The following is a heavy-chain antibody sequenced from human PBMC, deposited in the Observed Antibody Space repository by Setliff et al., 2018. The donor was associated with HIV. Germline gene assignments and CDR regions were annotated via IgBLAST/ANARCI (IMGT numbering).Heavy chain of an antibody. Sequence: SETLSLTCAVYGWSFSGYYWSWIRQPPGKGLEWLGEIDHTGSTNYNLSLKSRITMSADPSKNQFSLKVRSVIAADTALYYCARGRNYGSPYFYYMDVWATGTTVTVSS. J-gene: IGHJ6*03. CDR2: IDHTGST. CDR3: ARGRNYGSPYFYYMDV. CDR1: GWSFSGYY. D-gene: IGHD3-10*01. V-gene: IGHV4-34*01.